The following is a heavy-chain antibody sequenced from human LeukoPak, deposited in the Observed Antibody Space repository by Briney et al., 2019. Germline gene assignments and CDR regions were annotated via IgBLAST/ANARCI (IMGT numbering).Heavy chain of an antibody. CDR3: AREDSVAGALADY. Sequence: PGGSLRLXCAASGFTFSSYSMNWVRQAPGKGLEWVSSISSSSSYIYYADSVKGRFTISRDNAKNSLYLQMNSLRAEDTAVYYCAREDSVAGALADYWGRGTLVTVSS. J-gene: IGHJ4*02. CDR2: ISSSSSYI. D-gene: IGHD6-19*01. CDR1: GFTFSSYS. V-gene: IGHV3-21*01.